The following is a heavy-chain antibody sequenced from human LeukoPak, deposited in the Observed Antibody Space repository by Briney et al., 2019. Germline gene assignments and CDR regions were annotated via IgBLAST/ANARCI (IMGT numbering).Heavy chain of an antibody. CDR1: GFTFSDYY. J-gene: IGHJ4*02. CDR2: ISSSGSTV. CDR3: AKDLRPLYYYGSGSYSYFDY. Sequence: PGGSLRLSCAASGFTFSDYYMSWMRQAPGKGLEWVSYISSSGSTVYYADSVKGRFTISRDNAKNSLYLQMNSLRAEDTAVYYCAKDLRPLYYYGSGSYSYFDYWGQGTLVTVSS. V-gene: IGHV3-11*01. D-gene: IGHD3-10*01.